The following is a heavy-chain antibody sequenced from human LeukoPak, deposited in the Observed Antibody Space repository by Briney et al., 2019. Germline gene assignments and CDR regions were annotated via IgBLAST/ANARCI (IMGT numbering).Heavy chain of an antibody. V-gene: IGHV4-34*01. Sequence: GSLRLSCAASGFTFSSYWMSWIRQPPGKGLEWIGEINHSGSTNYNPSLKSRVTISVDTSKNQFSLKLSSVTAADTAVYYCARGLYDYVWGSYRLYYFDYWGQGTLVTVSS. CDR2: INHSGST. CDR1: GFTFSSYW. J-gene: IGHJ4*02. CDR3: ARGLYDYVWGSYRLYYFDY. D-gene: IGHD3-16*02.